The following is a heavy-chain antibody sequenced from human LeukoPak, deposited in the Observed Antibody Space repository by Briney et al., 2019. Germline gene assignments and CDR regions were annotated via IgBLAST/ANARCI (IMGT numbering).Heavy chain of an antibody. J-gene: IGHJ5*02. V-gene: IGHV4-38-2*02. CDR3: ARDPRWLTPDCSSNSWYENYFDP. D-gene: IGHD2-2*01. Sequence: SETLSFTCGVSGYSISSGYQWAWIRQSPGKGLEWIGSIYDSASAHYKPSLKSRVTISVDTSKNQFYLNMYSVTAADTAVYYCARDPRWLTPDCSSNSWYENYFDPWGQGTLVSVSS. CDR1: GYSISSGYQ. CDR2: IYDSASA.